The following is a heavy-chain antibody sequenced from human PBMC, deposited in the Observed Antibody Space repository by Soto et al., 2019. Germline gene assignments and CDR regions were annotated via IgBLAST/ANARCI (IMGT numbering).Heavy chain of an antibody. Sequence: GGSLRLSCVGSGFIFSNKGIHWVRQTPGKGLEWVAFMSYDGSDTFYADSVKGRFTISRDNSKNTLFLHMSNLRAEDTAMYYCTIVRVADSALDHWGQGTLVTVSS. CDR3: TIVRVADSALDH. D-gene: IGHD3-10*02. CDR2: MSYDGSDT. CDR1: GFIFSNKG. J-gene: IGHJ4*02. V-gene: IGHV3-30*02.